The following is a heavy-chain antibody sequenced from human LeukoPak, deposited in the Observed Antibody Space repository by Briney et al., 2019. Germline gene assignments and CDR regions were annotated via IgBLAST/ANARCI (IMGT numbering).Heavy chain of an antibody. CDR3: ARHKEITMIVDS. CDR2: IYYSGST. CDR1: GGSISSSSYY. J-gene: IGHJ4*02. D-gene: IGHD3-22*01. V-gene: IGHV4-39*01. Sequence: PSETLSLTCTVSGGSISSSSYYWGWIRQPPGKGLEWIGSIYYSGSTYYNPSLKSRVTISVDTSNNQFSLKLGSVSAADTAVYYCARHKEITMIVDSWGQGTLVTVSS.